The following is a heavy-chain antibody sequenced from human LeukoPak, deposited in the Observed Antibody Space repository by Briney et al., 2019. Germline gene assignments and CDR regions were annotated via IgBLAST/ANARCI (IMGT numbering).Heavy chain of an antibody. Sequence: PGGSLRLSCAASGFTFSSYGMHWVRQAPGKGLEWVAFIRYDGSNKYYADSVKGRFTISRDNSKNTLYLQMNSLRAEDTAVYYCAKIESSSWYSFGYWGQGTLVTVSS. D-gene: IGHD6-13*01. CDR3: AKIESSSWYSFGY. CDR1: GFTFSSYG. J-gene: IGHJ4*02. CDR2: IRYDGSNK. V-gene: IGHV3-30*02.